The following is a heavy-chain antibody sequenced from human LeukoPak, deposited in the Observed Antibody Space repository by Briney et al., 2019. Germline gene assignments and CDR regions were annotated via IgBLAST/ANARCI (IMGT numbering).Heavy chain of an antibody. CDR3: ANRVRTWGALGY. D-gene: IGHD1-14*01. J-gene: IGHJ4*02. Sequence: PSETLSLTCTVSGGSISSSSYYWGWIRQPPGKGLEWIGSIYYSGSTYYNPSLKSRVTISVDTSKNQFSLKLSSVTAADTAVYYCANRVRTWGALGYWGQGTLVTVSS. CDR2: IYYSGST. CDR1: GGSISSSSYY. V-gene: IGHV4-39*07.